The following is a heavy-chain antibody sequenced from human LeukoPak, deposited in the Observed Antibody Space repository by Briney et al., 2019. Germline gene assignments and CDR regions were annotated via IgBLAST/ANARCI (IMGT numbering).Heavy chain of an antibody. Sequence: ASVKVSCKASGGTFSSYAISWVRQAPGQGLEWMGSIIPILGIANYAQKFQGRVTITADKSTSTAYMELSSLRSEDTAVYYCAREGYYDSSSYYYGMDVWGQGTTVTVSS. D-gene: IGHD3-22*01. J-gene: IGHJ6*02. CDR2: IIPILGIA. V-gene: IGHV1-69*04. CDR1: GGTFSSYA. CDR3: AREGYYDSSSYYYGMDV.